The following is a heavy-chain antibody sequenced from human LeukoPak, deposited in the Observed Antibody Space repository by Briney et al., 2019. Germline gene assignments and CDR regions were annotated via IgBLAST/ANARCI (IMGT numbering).Heavy chain of an antibody. CDR1: GGSVSSANNY. CDR2: LYFSGTT. J-gene: IGHJ5*02. CDR3: ASSQYPIAAADNWFAP. D-gene: IGHD6-13*01. Sequence: PSETLSLTCTVSGGSVSSANNYWGWIRQTPGKGLEWIGTLYFSGTTYYNPSLKSRVTMSVDTSKNQFSLRLGSVTAADTAVYYCASSQYPIAAADNWFAPWGQGSLVTVSS. V-gene: IGHV4-39*01.